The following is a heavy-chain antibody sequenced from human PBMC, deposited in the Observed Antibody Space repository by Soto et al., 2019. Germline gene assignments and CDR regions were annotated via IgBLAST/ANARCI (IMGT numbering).Heavy chain of an antibody. J-gene: IGHJ4*02. Sequence: EVQLLGSGGGLVQPGGSLRLSCAASGITISNYPMSWVRQAPGKGLEWVSGISGSGDRTYYADSAKGRFTISKDISKNSLSLQVDSLAVDDTAVYFCVKDDGGSPSTPPLWGQGTLVTVSS. V-gene: IGHV3-23*01. CDR3: VKDDGGSPSTPPL. CDR1: GITISNYP. D-gene: IGHD3-10*01. CDR2: ISGSGDRT.